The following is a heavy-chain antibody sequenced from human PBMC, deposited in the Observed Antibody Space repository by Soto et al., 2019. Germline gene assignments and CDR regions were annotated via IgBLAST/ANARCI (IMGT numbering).Heavy chain of an antibody. V-gene: IGHV3-21*03. Sequence: VGSLRLSCAASGFTLTSYSMNWVRQASGKGLEWVSSISSSSSHIYYADSVKGRFTISRDNARNSLYLQMNSLRAEDTAVYEVGRERGLSSDNGMAFSGQVTTVIV. CDR3: GRERGLSSDNGMAF. CDR2: ISSSSSHI. CDR1: GFTLTSYS. J-gene: IGHJ6*02. D-gene: IGHD3-10*01.